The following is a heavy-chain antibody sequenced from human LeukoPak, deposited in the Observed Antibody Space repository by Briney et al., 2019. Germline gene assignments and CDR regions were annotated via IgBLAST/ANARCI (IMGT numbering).Heavy chain of an antibody. CDR2: IYTSGST. CDR1: GGSISSYY. CDR3: ARSPQNRVDTAMEFDY. Sequence: SETLSLTCTVSGGSISSYYWSWIRQPAGKGLEWIGRIYTSGSTNYNPSLKSRVTMSVDTSKNQFSLKLSSVTAADTAVYYCARSPQNRVDTAMEFDYWGQGTLVTVSS. J-gene: IGHJ4*02. V-gene: IGHV4-4*07. D-gene: IGHD5-18*01.